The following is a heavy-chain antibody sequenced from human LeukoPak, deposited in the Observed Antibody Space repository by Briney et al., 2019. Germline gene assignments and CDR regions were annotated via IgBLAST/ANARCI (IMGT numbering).Heavy chain of an antibody. Sequence: GGSLRLSGVGSGFTFSNYGMIWVPQAPGKGPQWVSVISAGGVSLFSGSGSAAYYADSVGGRFTISRDNSKNTLYLQMNSLRADDTAVYYCAKMSGVVWFGELRLPFDSWGQGTVVTVSS. D-gene: IGHD3-10*01. CDR3: AKMSGVVWFGELRLPFDS. CDR1: GFTFSNYG. V-gene: IGHV3-23*01. J-gene: IGHJ4*02. CDR2: ISAGGVSLFSGSGSAA.